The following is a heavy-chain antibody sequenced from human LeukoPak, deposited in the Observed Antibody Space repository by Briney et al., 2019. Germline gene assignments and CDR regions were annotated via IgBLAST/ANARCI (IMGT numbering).Heavy chain of an antibody. J-gene: IGHJ4*02. CDR1: GGTFSSYA. D-gene: IGHD4-17*01. CDR2: IIPIFGTA. CDR3: ARVWVTTQSFDY. V-gene: IGHV1-69*05. Sequence: SVKVSCKASGGTFSSYAISWVRQAPGQGLEWMGGIIPIFGTANYAQKFQGRAAMTTDTSTSTAYMELRSLRSDDTAVYYCARVWVTTQSFDYWGQGTLVTVSS.